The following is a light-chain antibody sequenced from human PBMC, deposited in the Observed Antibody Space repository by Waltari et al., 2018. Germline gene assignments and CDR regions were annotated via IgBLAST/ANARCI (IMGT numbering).Light chain of an antibody. CDR2: AAS. CDR3: QNHERLPAT. J-gene: IGKJ1*01. Sequence: LTQSPGTLSLSQGERATLSCRASHNLGTYLVWYQQKPGQPPRLLMYAASRRATGVPDRFSGSGSGTDFSLTISRLEPEDFAVYYCQNHERLPATFGQGTRVEIK. V-gene: IGKV3-20*01. CDR1: HNLGTY.